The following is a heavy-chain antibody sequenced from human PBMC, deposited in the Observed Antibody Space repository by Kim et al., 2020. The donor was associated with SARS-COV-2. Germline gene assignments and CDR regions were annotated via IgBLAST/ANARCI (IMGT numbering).Heavy chain of an antibody. Sequence: SVKVSCKASGGTFSSYAISWVRQAPGQGLEWMGRIIPILGIANYAQKFQGRVTITADKSTSTAYMELSSLRSEDTAVYYCARPAVVTAHSFDYWGQGTL. CDR1: GGTFSSYA. CDR3: ARPAVVTAHSFDY. CDR2: IIPILGIA. J-gene: IGHJ4*02. D-gene: IGHD2-21*02. V-gene: IGHV1-69*04.